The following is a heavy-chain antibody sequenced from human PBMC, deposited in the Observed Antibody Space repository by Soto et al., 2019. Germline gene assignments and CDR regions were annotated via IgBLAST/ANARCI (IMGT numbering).Heavy chain of an antibody. CDR1: GFSFSTSA. V-gene: IGHV3-73*01. CDR2: VRSRPNNYAT. Sequence: EVQLVESGGGLVQPGGSLKLSCAASGFSFSTSAMHWVRQASGKGLEWVGRVRSRPNNYATAYAASVRGRFTISRDDSKDTAYLQMNSLETEDTAVCYCTRFRSTDNYYMDVWGKGTTVTVSS. D-gene: IGHD2-2*01. CDR3: TRFRSTDNYYMDV. J-gene: IGHJ6*03.